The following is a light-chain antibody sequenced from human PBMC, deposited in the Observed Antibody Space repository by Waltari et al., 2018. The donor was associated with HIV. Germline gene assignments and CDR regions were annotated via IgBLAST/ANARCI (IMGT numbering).Light chain of an antibody. J-gene: IGKJ3*01. V-gene: IGKV3D-11*01. Sequence: IVLTQSPGTLSLSPGARATLSCRADQVVSLNYFAWYQQRPGHAPRLLVYNTSYRAAGIPDRFSAAGSGTQFTLTISSLEPEDFAVYYCQQRSTWPSTFGPGTKVDIK. CDR1: QVVSLNY. CDR2: NTS. CDR3: QQRSTWPST.